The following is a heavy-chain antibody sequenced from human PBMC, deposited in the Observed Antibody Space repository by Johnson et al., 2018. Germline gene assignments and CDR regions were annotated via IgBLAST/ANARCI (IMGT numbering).Heavy chain of an antibody. V-gene: IGHV3-30*03. CDR2: ISYDGRNK. D-gene: IGHD2-15*01. J-gene: IGHJ1*01. CDR3: ARDRGDCSGGSCWGYCQH. CDR1: GFTFNNFG. Sequence: QVQLVQSGGGVVQPWRSLRLSCGASGFTFNNFGMHWVRQAPGKGLEWVADISYDGRNKNYADSVKGRFAISRDNSKNTLYVQMDSLRAEDTAVYYCARDRGDCSGGSCWGYCQHWGQGTLVTVSS.